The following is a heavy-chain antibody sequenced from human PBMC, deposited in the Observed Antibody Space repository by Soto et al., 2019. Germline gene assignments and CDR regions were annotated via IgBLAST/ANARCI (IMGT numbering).Heavy chain of an antibody. Sequence: QVVQSGAEVTKPGASVKVSCKTSGYNFSAHYIHWVRQPPGQGLEWMGWISPRRVDKQSADKFQDRLTLTTDTATTTDFMHLSGRRFNNSAVYYCAKGVGYGHGNWGQGT. CDR2: ISPRRVDK. J-gene: IGHJ4*02. CDR3: AKGVGYGHGN. CDR1: GYNFSAHY. D-gene: IGHD5-12*01. V-gene: IGHV1-2*02.